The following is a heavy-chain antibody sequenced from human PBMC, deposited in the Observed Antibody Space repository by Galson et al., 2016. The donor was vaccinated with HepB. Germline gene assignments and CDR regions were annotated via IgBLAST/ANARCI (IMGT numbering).Heavy chain of an antibody. CDR3: ASIVRWLQVPYYFDY. Sequence: TLSLTCTVSGGSISSGGYYWSWIRQHPGKGLEWIGYIYYSGSTYYNPSLKSRVTISVDTSKNQFSLKLSSVTAADTAVYCCASIVRWLQVPYYFDYWGQGTLVTVS. V-gene: IGHV4-31*03. CDR1: GGSISSGGYY. D-gene: IGHD5-24*01. CDR2: IYYSGST. J-gene: IGHJ4*02.